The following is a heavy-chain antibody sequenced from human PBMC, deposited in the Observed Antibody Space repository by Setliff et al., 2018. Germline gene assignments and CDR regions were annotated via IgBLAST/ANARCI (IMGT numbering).Heavy chain of an antibody. CDR3: ARDTYYYDSSGSYYYYMDV. CDR2: INHSAVT. V-gene: IGHV4-34*01. D-gene: IGHD3-22*01. Sequence: SETLSLTCAASGGTFSDYWWTWIRQAPGKGLEWIGEINHSAVTNYNPSLKSRVTFSVDASKNQLSLNLRSVTAADTAVYYCARDTYYYDSSGSYYYYMDVWGKGTTVTVSS. J-gene: IGHJ6*03. CDR1: GGTFSDYW.